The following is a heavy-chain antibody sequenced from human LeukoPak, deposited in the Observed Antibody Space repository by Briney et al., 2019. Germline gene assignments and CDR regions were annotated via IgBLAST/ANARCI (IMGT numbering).Heavy chain of an antibody. D-gene: IGHD1-26*01. CDR2: ISSSSSSTI. Sequence: GGSLRLSCAASGFTFSSYAMSWVRQAPGKGLEWVSYISSSSSSTIYYADSVKGRFTISRDNAKNSLYLQMNSLRAEDTAVYYSARGVRIGMDVWGKGTTVTVSS. V-gene: IGHV3-48*01. CDR3: ARGVRIGMDV. CDR1: GFTFSSYA. J-gene: IGHJ6*03.